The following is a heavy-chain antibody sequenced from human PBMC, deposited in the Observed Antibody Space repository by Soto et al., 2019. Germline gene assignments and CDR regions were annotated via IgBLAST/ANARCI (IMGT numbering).Heavy chain of an antibody. V-gene: IGHV4-31*03. CDR1: GGSISSGGYY. CDR2: IYYSGST. Sequence: QVQLQESGPGLVKPSQTLSLTCTVSGGSISSGGYYWSWIRQHPGKGLEWIGYIYYSGSTYYNPSLKSRVTISVDTSXXXXXXXXXXXXXXDTXXXYXARVIDIVATGGNAFDIWGQGTMVTVSS. J-gene: IGHJ3*02. D-gene: IGHD5-12*01. CDR3: XARVIDIVATGGNAFDI.